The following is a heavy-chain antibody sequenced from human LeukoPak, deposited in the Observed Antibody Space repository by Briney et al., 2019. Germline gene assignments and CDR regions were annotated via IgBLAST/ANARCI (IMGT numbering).Heavy chain of an antibody. Sequence: GSLRLFCGSSGFNFNSHGISWVRQGSGEGLGLGFAISGSGGSTYYADSVKGRFTISRDNSKNTLYLQMNSLRAEDTAVYYCAKEENYYGSGTFDYWGQGTLVTVSS. CDR1: GFNFNSHG. D-gene: IGHD3-10*01. CDR2: ISGSGGST. CDR3: AKEENYYGSGTFDY. V-gene: IGHV3-23*01. J-gene: IGHJ4*02.